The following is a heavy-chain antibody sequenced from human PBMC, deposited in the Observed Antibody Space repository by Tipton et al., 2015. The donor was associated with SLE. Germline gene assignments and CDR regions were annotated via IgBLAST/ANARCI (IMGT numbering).Heavy chain of an antibody. Sequence: SLRLSCAASGFTFSSYEMNWVRQGPGKGLEWVSHISSSGSSIYYADSVKGRFTISRDNAKKSLYLQMDSLRPEDTASYYCARGPLSGYWTTSCHGHGVFDSWGQGTLVTVSS. CDR2: ISSSGSSI. J-gene: IGHJ4*02. CDR1: GFTFSSYE. D-gene: IGHD2-2*01. V-gene: IGHV3-48*03. CDR3: ARGPLSGYWTTSCHGHGVFDS.